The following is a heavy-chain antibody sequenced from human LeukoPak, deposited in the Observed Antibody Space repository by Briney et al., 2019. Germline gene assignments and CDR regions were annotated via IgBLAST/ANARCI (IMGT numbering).Heavy chain of an antibody. CDR3: ARGRYCSSTSCYNDDY. V-gene: IGHV1-8*01. CDR2: MNPNSGNT. CDR1: GYTFTSYD. D-gene: IGHD2-2*01. Sequence: ASVKVSCKASGYTFTSYDINWVRQATGQGLEWMGWMNPNSGNTGYAQKFQGRVTMTRNTSISTAYMELSSLRSEDTAVYYCARGRYCSSTSCYNDDYWGQGTPVTVSS. J-gene: IGHJ4*02.